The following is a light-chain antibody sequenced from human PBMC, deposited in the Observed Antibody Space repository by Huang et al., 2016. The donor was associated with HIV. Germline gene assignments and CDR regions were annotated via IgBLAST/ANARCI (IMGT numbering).Light chain of an antibody. V-gene: IGKV1-39*01. CDR3: QQGYTIPYT. CDR1: ETISSY. J-gene: IGKJ2*01. Sequence: EIQMTQSPSSLSASVGDRVTITFRGSETISSYINCYQQKPGKAPNLLIYAASSLKSGVPSRFSGSGSGTDFTLTISSLQPEDFATYYCQQGYTIPYTFGQGTKLEL. CDR2: AAS.